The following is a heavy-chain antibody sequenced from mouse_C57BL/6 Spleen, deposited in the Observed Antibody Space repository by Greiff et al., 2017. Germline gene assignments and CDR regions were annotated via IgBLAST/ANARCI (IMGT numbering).Heavy chain of an antibody. J-gene: IGHJ3*01. CDR1: GYTFTSYW. Sequence: QVQLQQPGAELVKPGASVKLSCKASGYTFTSYWMQWVKQRPGQGLEWIGEIDPSDSYTNYNQKFKGKATLTVDQSSSTACMQLSSLTSEDSAVYYCARGGNGSSSWFAYWGQGTLVTVSA. V-gene: IGHV1-50*01. CDR3: ARGGNGSSSWFAY. D-gene: IGHD1-1*01. CDR2: IDPSDSYT.